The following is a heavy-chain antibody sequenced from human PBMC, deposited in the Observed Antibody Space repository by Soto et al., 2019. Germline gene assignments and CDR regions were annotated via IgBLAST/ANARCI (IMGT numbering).Heavy chain of an antibody. CDR2: IYYSGST. CDR1: GGSISSGDYY. J-gene: IGHJ4*02. V-gene: IGHV4-30-4*01. Sequence: SETLSLTCTVSGGSISSGDYYWSWIRQPPGKGLEWIGYIYYSGSTYYNPSLKSRVTISVDTSKNQFSLKLSSVTAADTAVYYCTSFPTAVIKGYFDYWGQGTLVTVSS. CDR3: TSFPTAVIKGYFDY.